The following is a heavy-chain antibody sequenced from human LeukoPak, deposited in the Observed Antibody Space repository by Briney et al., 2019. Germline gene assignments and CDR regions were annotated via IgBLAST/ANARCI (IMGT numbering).Heavy chain of an antibody. V-gene: IGHV3-33*01. D-gene: IGHD1-1*01. J-gene: IGHJ4*02. CDR2: IWYDGTNK. Sequence: PGRSLTLSCAASGFTFSSHGMHWVRQAPGKGLEWVAVIWYDGTNKYYADSMRGRFTISRDNSNNTLYLQMNSLRAEDTAVYYCARDRTTGTTCLDYWGQGTLVTVSS. CDR3: ARDRTTGTTCLDY. CDR1: GFTFSSHG.